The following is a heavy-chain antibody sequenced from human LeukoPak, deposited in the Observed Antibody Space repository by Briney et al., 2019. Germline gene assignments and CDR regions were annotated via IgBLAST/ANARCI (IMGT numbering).Heavy chain of an antibody. J-gene: IGHJ4*02. CDR3: AKDPTYYDFWSGYHKYYFDY. D-gene: IGHD3-3*01. V-gene: IGHV3-30*02. CDR1: GFTFSSYG. CDR2: IRYDGSNK. Sequence: GGSLRLSCAASGFTFSSYGMHWVRQAPGKGLEWVAFIRYDGSNKYYADSVKGRFTISRDNSKNTLYLQMNSLRAEDTAVYYCAKDPTYYDFWSGYHKYYFDYWGQGTLVTVCS.